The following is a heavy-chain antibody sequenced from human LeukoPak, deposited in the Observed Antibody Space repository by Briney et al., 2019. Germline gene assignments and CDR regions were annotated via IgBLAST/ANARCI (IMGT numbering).Heavy chain of an antibody. D-gene: IGHD6-19*01. V-gene: IGHV1-69*05. Sequence: AASVKVSCKASGGTFSSYAISRVRQAPGQGLEWMGGIIPIFGTANYAQKFQGRVTITTDESTSTAYMELSSLRSEDTAVYYCARGLDSSGCFDYWGQGTLVTVSS. CDR3: ARGLDSSGCFDY. J-gene: IGHJ4*02. CDR1: GGTFSSYA. CDR2: IIPIFGTA.